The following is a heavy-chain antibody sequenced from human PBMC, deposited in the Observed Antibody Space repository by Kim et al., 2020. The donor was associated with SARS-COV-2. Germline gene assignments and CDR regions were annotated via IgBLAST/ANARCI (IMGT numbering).Heavy chain of an antibody. V-gene: IGHV1-69*13. J-gene: IGHJ3*02. CDR2: IILMFAPA. CDR1: GGTFSSYA. Sequence: SVKVSCKASGGTFSSYAINWVRQAPGQGLEWMGKIILMFAPANYAQKFQGRVTIPADESTSAAYMELSSLRSDHTAVYYCARDQPGRWLHRGDAFDIWG. D-gene: IGHD3-10*01. CDR3: ARDQPGRWLHRGDAFDI.